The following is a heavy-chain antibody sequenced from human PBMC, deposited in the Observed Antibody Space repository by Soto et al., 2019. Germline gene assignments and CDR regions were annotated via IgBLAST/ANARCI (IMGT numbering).Heavy chain of an antibody. Sequence: EVQLVESGGGLVQPGGSLRLSCAASGFTFGSYSMNWVRQAPGKGLEWVSSISSGSSTIYYGDSVEGRFTISRDNAKNSLYRKMHILRAEDTAVDDCAKDGGYSCGPCYYLGQGTLVTVSS. V-gene: IGHV3-48*01. J-gene: IGHJ4*02. CDR3: AKDGGYSCGPCYY. CDR1: GFTFGSYS. CDR2: ISSGSSTI. D-gene: IGHD5-18*01.